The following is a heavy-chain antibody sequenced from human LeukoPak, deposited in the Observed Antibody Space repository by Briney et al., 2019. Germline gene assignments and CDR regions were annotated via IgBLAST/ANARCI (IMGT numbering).Heavy chain of an antibody. CDR1: GGSISSSSYY. Sequence: PSETLSLTCTLSGGSISSSSYYWGWIRQPPGKGRDWLGRIYYSGSIYYNSYLKSRVTISVDTSKNHFSLKLSSVTAADTSVYYCARQGDVLRYFDWLDYWGQGTLVTVSS. CDR3: ARQGDVLRYFDWLDY. CDR2: IYYSGSI. J-gene: IGHJ4*02. D-gene: IGHD3-9*01. V-gene: IGHV4-39*01.